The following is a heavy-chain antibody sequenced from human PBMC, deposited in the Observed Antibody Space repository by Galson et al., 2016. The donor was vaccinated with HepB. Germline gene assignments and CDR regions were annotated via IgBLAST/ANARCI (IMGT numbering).Heavy chain of an antibody. CDR2: IRGSDNVP. CDR3: AKLGVRVARGGVDY. D-gene: IGHD3-10*01. V-gene: IGHV3-23*01. CDR1: GLAFSYHV. J-gene: IGHJ4*02. Sequence: SLRLSCAGSGLAFSYHVMYWVRQAPGKGLEWVSAIRGSDNVPTYADSVNGRFTIFRDDSKNAVFLQMNSLRADDTAIYYCAKLGVRVARGGVDYGGQGTLVTVAS.